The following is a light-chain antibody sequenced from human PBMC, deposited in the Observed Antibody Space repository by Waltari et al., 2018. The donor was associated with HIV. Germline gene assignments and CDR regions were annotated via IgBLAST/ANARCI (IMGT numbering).Light chain of an antibody. CDR2: EVD. J-gene: IGLJ1*01. Sequence: QSALTQPRSVSGSPGQSVTISCTGTSSYIGYFAYFSWYQQYPGKAPKVIIYEVDQRPSVVPDRFTGSKSGITASLTISGLQGEDEADYYCCSYAGAYTYVFGTGTKVNVL. V-gene: IGLV2-11*01. CDR1: SSYIGYFAY. CDR3: CSYAGAYTYV.